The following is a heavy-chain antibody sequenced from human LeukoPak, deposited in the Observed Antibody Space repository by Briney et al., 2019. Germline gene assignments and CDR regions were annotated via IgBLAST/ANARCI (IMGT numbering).Heavy chain of an antibody. CDR3: ASNYYGSGSLDY. CDR2: INHSGST. V-gene: IGHV4-34*01. Sequence: SETLSLTCAVYGGSFSGYYWSWIRQPPGKGLEWIGEINHSGSTNYNPSLKGRVTISVDTSKNQFSLKLSSVTAADTAVYYCASNYYGSGSLDYWGQGNLVTVSS. J-gene: IGHJ4*02. CDR1: GGSFSGYY. D-gene: IGHD3-10*01.